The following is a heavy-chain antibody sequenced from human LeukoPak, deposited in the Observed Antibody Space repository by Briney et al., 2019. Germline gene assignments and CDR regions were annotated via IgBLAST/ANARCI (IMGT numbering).Heavy chain of an antibody. CDR1: GFTFSSYA. D-gene: IGHD1-26*01. J-gene: IGHJ4*02. V-gene: IGHV3-30-3*01. CDR3: ARDPVVGASGDYFDY. Sequence: GGSLRLSCVASGFTFSSYAMHWVRQAPGKGLEWVAVISYDGSNKYYADSVKGRFTISRDNSKNTLYLQMNSLRAEDTAVYYCARDPVVGASGDYFDYWGQGTLVTVSS. CDR2: ISYDGSNK.